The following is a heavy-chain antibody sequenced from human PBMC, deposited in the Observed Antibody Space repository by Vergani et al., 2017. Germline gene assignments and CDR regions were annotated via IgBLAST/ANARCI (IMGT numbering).Heavy chain of an antibody. CDR3: AKDGSYSSGTDY. CDR2: ISGSGGST. Sequence: EVRLLESGGDLVQPGGSLRLSCAASGFTFNHYAMNWVRQAPGKGLEWVSGISGSGGSTYYAGSVKGRFTISRDSSKNTLYLQMNSLRAEDTAVYYCAKDGSYSSGTDYWGQGTLVTVSS. J-gene: IGHJ4*02. D-gene: IGHD6-19*01. CDR1: GFTFNHYA. V-gene: IGHV3-23*01.